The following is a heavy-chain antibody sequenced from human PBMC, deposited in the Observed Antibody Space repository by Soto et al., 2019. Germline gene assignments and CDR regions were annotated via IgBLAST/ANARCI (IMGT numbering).Heavy chain of an antibody. V-gene: IGHV3-21*01. CDR2: ISSSSSYI. CDR3: ARAEIAARPLALCYFDY. J-gene: IGHJ4*02. CDR1: GFTFSSYS. Sequence: PGGSLRLSCAASGFTFSSYSMNWVRQAPGKGLEWVSSISSSSSYIYYADSVKGRFTISRDNAKNSLYLQMNSLRAEDTAVYYCARAEIAARPLALCYFDYWGQGTLVTVSS. D-gene: IGHD6-13*01.